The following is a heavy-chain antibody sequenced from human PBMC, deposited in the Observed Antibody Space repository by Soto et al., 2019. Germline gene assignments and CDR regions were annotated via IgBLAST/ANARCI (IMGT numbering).Heavy chain of an antibody. CDR2: VSYIPRGET. D-gene: IGHD2-15*01. Sequence: GRSLRPACAVSAFRFSDYYISWIRQVPGKRLGRRSYVSYIPRGETGYADSVKGRFTISRDSPKRSMYLQINSLRAEHTAVYYCASWKVVDSNGGFDYWGQGALVTVSS. J-gene: IGHJ4*02. V-gene: IGHV3-11*06. CDR3: ASWKVVDSNGGFDY. CDR1: AFRFSDYY.